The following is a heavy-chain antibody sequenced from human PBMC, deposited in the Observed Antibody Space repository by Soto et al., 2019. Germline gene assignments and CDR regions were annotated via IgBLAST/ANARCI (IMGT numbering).Heavy chain of an antibody. J-gene: IGHJ5*02. D-gene: IGHD2-15*01. CDR1: GGSMCRARYP. CDR3: ARVLSP. V-gene: IGHV4-30-2*01. CDR2: IYHSGST. Sequence: LSYDLSGGSMCRARYPWSWIRQPPGKGLEWIGYIYHSGSTYYNPSLKSRVTISVDRSKNQFSLKLSSVTAADTAVYYCARVLSPWGEGTLVTVSS.